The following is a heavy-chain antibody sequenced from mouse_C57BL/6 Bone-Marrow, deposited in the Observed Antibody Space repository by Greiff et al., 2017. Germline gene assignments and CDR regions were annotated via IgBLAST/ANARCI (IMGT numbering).Heavy chain of an antibody. D-gene: IGHD2-4*01. Sequence: VQLQQSGAELVKPGASVKLSCKASGYTFTSYWMQWVKQRPGQGLEWIGELAPSDSYTKYNQKFKGKATLTVDTSSSTAYMQLRSLTSEDSAVYSCAREGLSGFAYWGQGTLFTVSA. V-gene: IGHV1-50*01. J-gene: IGHJ3*01. CDR1: GYTFTSYW. CDR2: LAPSDSYT. CDR3: AREGLSGFAY.